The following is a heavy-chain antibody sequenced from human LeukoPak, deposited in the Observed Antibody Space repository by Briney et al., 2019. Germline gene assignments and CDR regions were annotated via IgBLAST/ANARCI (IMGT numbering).Heavy chain of an antibody. J-gene: IGHJ4*02. CDR3: ARDRRSSWPTGH. CDR2: IYYSGST. D-gene: IGHD6-13*01. Sequence: PSETLSLTCTVSGGSISSYYWSWIRQPPGKGLEWIGYIYYSGSTNYNPSLKSRVTMSVDTSKNQFSLKLSSVTAADTAVYYCARDRRSSWPTGHWGQGTLVTVSS. V-gene: IGHV4-59*12. CDR1: GGSISSYY.